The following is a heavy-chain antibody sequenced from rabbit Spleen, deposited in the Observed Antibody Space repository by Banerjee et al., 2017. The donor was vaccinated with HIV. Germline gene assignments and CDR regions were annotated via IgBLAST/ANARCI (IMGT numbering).Heavy chain of an antibody. CDR3: ARDTSSSFSSYGMDL. Sequence: QSLEESGGDLVKPGASLTLTCTASGFSFSSHYYMCWVRQAPGKGLEWIGCIYTGNGHIHYASWAKGRFTISKTSSTTVTLQMTRLTAADTATYFCARDTSSSFSSYGMDLWGPGTLVTVS. V-gene: IGHV1S40*01. D-gene: IGHD1-1*01. CDR1: GFSFSSHYY. CDR2: IYTGNGHI. J-gene: IGHJ6*01.